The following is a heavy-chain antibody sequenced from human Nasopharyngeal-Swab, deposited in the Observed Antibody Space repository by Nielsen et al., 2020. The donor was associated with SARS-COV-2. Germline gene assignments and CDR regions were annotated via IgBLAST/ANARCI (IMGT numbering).Heavy chain of an antibody. V-gene: IGHV1-8*01. CDR1: GYTFTSYD. Sequence: ASVKVSCKASGYTFTSYDINWVRQATGQGLEWMGWMNPNSGNTGYAQKFQGRVTMTRNTSISTAYMELSSLRSEDTAVYYCARGGHSVGVVAAADNWFDPWGKGTLVTVSS. CDR2: MNPNSGNT. J-gene: IGHJ5*02. D-gene: IGHD2-15*01. CDR3: ARGGHSVGVVAAADNWFDP.